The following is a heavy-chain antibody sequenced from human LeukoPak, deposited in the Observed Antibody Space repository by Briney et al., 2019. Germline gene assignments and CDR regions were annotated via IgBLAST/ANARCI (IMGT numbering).Heavy chain of an antibody. J-gene: IGHJ4*02. CDR2: INVYNGNT. CDR1: GYTFTSYA. D-gene: IGHD5-12*01. CDR3: ARDRVATRNCFDY. Sequence: ASVKVSCKASGYTFTSYAISWVRQAPGQGLEWMGWINVYNGNTNYAQKVQDRVTMTTDTSTSTAYMELRSLRSDDTAVYYCARDRVATRNCFDYWGQRTLVTVSS. V-gene: IGHV1-18*01.